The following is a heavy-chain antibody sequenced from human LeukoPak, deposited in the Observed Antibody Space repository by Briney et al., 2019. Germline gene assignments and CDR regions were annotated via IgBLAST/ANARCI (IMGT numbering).Heavy chain of an antibody. CDR3: ASSRTGSYYSVGDY. CDR1: GFTFSDYY. Sequence: GGSLRLSCAASGFTFSDYYMSWIRQAPGKELEWVSYISSSGSTIYYADSVKGRFTISRDNAKNSLYLQMNSLRAEDTAVYYCASSRTGSYYSVGDYWGQGTLVTVSS. V-gene: IGHV3-11*01. CDR2: ISSSGSTI. J-gene: IGHJ4*02. D-gene: IGHD1-26*01.